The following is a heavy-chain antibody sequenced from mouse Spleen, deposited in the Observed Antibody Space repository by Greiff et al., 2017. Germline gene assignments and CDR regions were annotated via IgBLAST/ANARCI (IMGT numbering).Heavy chain of an antibody. D-gene: IGHD2-2*01. J-gene: IGHJ3*01. CDR1: GYTFTSYW. CDR2: IDPSDSYT. Sequence: QVQLQQSGAELVMPGASVKLSCKASGYTFTSYWMHWVKQRPGQGLEWIGEIDPSDSYTNYNQKFKGKATLTVDKSSSTAYMQLSSLTSEDSAVYYCARSTMVTTRIAYWGQGTLVTVSA. V-gene: IGHV1-69*01. CDR3: ARSTMVTTRIAY.